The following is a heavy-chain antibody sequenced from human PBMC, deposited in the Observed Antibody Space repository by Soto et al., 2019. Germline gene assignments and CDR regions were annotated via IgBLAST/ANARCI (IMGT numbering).Heavy chain of an antibody. CDR2: IYYSGTT. CDR1: GGSINSNNYY. V-gene: IGHV4-39*01. Sequence: SETLSLTCTVSGGSINSNNYYWGWIRQPPRKGLEWIGSIYYSGTTYYNPSLKNRLTISVDTSKNRYSLKLSSVTAADTAVYYCARHRLLTPPVYWGQGTLVTVSS. CDR3: ARHRLLTPPVY. D-gene: IGHD1-26*01. J-gene: IGHJ4*02.